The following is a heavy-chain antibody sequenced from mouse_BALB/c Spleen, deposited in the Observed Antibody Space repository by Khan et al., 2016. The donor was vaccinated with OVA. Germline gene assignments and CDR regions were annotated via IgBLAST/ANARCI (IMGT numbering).Heavy chain of an antibody. J-gene: IGHJ1*01. Sequence: VQLKQSGAELVKPGASVKLSCTASGFNIRDNYIHWVKQRPEQGLVWIGRIAPANGNVKYDPKFQGKATITADTSSNTAYLQVSSLTSEDSAVYYCAHPSYGPRYIDVWGAGTTVTVSS. CDR2: IAPANGNV. V-gene: IGHV14-3*02. CDR3: AHPSYGPRYIDV. D-gene: IGHD1-1*02. CDR1: GFNIRDNY.